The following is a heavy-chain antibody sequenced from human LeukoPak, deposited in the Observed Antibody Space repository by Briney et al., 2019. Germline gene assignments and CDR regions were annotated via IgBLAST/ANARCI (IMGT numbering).Heavy chain of an antibody. J-gene: IGHJ4*02. CDR1: GFTFSNYD. V-gene: IGHV3-23*01. Sequence: GGSLRLSCAASGFTFSNYDMSWVRQAPGKGLEWVSGISGSGGSTYYADSVKGRFTISRDNSKNTLYLQMNSLRAEDTAVYYCAKEVVVVAATPGGYFDYWGQGTLVTVSS. CDR3: AKEVVVVAATPGGYFDY. D-gene: IGHD2-15*01. CDR2: ISGSGGST.